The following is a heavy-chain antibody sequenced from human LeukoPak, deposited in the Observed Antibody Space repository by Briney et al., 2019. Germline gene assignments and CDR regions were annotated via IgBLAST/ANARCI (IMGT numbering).Heavy chain of an antibody. J-gene: IGHJ3*02. Sequence: PSETLSLTCAVYGGSFSGYYWSWLRQPPGKGLEWIGEINHSGSTNYNPSLKSRVTISVDTSKNQFSLKLSSVTAADTAVYYCARGPPYGYYYPWATDAFDIWGQGTMVTVSS. D-gene: IGHD3-22*01. CDR2: INHSGST. CDR1: GGSFSGYY. V-gene: IGHV4-34*01. CDR3: ARGPPYGYYYPWATDAFDI.